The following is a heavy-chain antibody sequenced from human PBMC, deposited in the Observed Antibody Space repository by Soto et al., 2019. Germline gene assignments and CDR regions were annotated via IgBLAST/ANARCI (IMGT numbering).Heavy chain of an antibody. V-gene: IGHV3-33*05. CDR3: ASEGDDYCSGTRCFHYYGLDV. Sequence: QVQLVESGGGVVQPGTSLRLSCTASGFTFNSYGIHWVRQAPGKGLEWLALIEYNAKNRFYADSVKGRFSISRDNSRNTVYLRVNGLRAEVTAVYYCASEGDDYCSGTRCFHYYGLDVWGQGTTVIVS. D-gene: IGHD2-15*01. CDR2: IEYNAKNR. J-gene: IGHJ6*02. CDR1: GFTFNSYG.